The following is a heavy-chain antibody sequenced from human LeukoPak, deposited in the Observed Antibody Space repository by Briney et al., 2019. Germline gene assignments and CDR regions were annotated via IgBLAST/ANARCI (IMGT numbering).Heavy chain of an antibody. J-gene: IGHJ4*02. V-gene: IGHV4-34*01. CDR3: ARIAKITEGDY. D-gene: IGHD3-16*01. Sequence: SETLSLTCAVYGGSFSDYFWSWIRQPPGKGLEWIGEINRSGNTNYNPSLKSRATISVDTSKNQFSLKLSSVTAADTAVYYCARIAKITEGDYWGQGTLVTVSS. CDR1: GGSFSDYF. CDR2: INRSGNT.